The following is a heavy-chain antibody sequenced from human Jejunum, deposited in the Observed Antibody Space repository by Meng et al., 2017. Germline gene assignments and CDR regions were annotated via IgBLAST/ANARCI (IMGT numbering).Heavy chain of an antibody. CDR3: ARSPSSAWHQFDY. J-gene: IGHJ4*02. CDR2: TSYDGTQK. D-gene: IGHD6-19*01. CDR1: GFTFSSFP. Sequence: GESLKISCAASGFTFSSFPMQWVRQTPGKGLEWVAITSYDGTQKYYTDSVKGRFTISRDNSKNTLYLQMSSVRPEDTAVYYCARSPSSAWHQFDYWGQGTLVTGSS. V-gene: IGHV3-30*04.